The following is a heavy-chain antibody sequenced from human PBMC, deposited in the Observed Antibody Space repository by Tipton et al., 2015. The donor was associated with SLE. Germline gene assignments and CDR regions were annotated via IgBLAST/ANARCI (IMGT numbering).Heavy chain of an antibody. V-gene: IGHV4-59*11. J-gene: IGHJ4*02. CDR3: AGDSGYSGSYIS. Sequence: TLSLTCTVSGGSISSHYWSWIRQPPGKGLEWIGYIYYSGSTSYNPSLKSRVTMSVDTSKNQFSLKLRSVTAADTAVYHCAGDSGYSGSYISWGQGALVTVSS. CDR2: IYYSGST. CDR1: GGSISSHY. D-gene: IGHD1-26*01.